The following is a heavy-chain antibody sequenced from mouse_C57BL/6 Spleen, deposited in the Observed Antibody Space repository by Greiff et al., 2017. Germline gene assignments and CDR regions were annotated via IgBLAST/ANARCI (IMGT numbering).Heavy chain of an antibody. CDR3: ARFITTIVANLYFDG. Sequence: QVQLQQSGAELMKPGASVKLSCTASGYTFTGYWIQWVKQRPGQGLEWIGEIYPGSGSTNYNEKFKGKATLTADTSSNTAYMQLSSLTSEDSAFYYCARFITTIVANLYFDGWGTGTTVTVSS. CDR2: IYPGSGST. D-gene: IGHD1-1*01. CDR1: GYTFTGYW. J-gene: IGHJ1*03. V-gene: IGHV1-9*01.